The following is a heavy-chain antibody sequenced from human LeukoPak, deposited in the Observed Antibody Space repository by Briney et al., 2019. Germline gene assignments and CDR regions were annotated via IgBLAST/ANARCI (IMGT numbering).Heavy chain of an antibody. CDR3: ARDSPWIQLWVTHGGRDY. CDR2: ISNSGSTI. Sequence: PGGSLRLSCAASGFTLSDYYMSWIRQAPGKGLEWVSYISNSGSTIYYADSVKGRFTISRDNAKNSLYLQMNSLRAEDTAVYYCARDSPWIQLWVTHGGRDYWGQGTLVTVSS. V-gene: IGHV3-11*04. CDR1: GFTLSDYY. J-gene: IGHJ4*02. D-gene: IGHD5-18*01.